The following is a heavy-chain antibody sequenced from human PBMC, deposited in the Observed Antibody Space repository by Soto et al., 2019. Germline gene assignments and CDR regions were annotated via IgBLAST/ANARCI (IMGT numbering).Heavy chain of an antibody. V-gene: IGHV1-24*01. CDR1: RYTLTELS. CDR2: FDPEDGET. J-gene: IGHJ4*02. D-gene: IGHD2-15*01. CDR3: ATPIAATGLFDY. Sequence: ASVKVSRKVSRYTLTELSMHWVRQAPGKGLEWMGGFDPEDGETIYAQKFQGRVTMTEDTSTDTAYMELSSLRSEDTAVYYCATPIAATGLFDYWGQGNLVTVSA.